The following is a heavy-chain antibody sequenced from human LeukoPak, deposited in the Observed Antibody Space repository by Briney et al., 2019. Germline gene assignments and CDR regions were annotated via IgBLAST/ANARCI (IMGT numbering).Heavy chain of an antibody. J-gene: IGHJ3*02. V-gene: IGHV4-34*01. CDR3: ARGYIIAFADLVI. Sequence: PSETLSLTCAVYGGSFSGYYWSWIRQPPGKGLEWIGEINHSGSTNYHTPLKGRVTISVDKSKNQFSLKLSSVTVADRSVFYLARGYIIAFADLVIWGQGTMVTVSS. CDR1: GGSFSGYY. CDR2: INHSGST. D-gene: IGHD3-10*01.